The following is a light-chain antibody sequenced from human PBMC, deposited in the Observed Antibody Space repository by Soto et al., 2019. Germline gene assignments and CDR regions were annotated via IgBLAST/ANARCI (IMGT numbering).Light chain of an antibody. CDR3: SSYTSSSTLV. V-gene: IGLV2-14*01. CDR1: SSDVGGYNY. Sequence: QSVLNQPAYVSGSPGQSITISCTGTSSDVGGYNYVSWYQQHPGKAPKLMIYEVSNRPSGVSNRFSGSKSGNTASLTISGLQAEDEADYYCSSYTSSSTLVFGGGTKVTVL. CDR2: EVS. J-gene: IGLJ2*01.